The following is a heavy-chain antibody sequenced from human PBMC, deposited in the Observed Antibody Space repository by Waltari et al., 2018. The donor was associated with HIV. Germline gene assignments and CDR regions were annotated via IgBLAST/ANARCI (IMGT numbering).Heavy chain of an antibody. CDR3: ARGSVTTGGWFDP. V-gene: IGHV1-2*02. CDR2: INPNRGGT. Sequence: QVQLVQSGAEVKKPGASVKVSCKASGYTFTGYYMHWVRQAPGQGLEWMGWINPNRGGTNYAQKFKGRVTMTRDTSSSTAYMELSRLRSDDTAVYYCARGSVTTGGWFDPWGQGTLVTVSS. D-gene: IGHD4-17*01. J-gene: IGHJ5*02. CDR1: GYTFTGYY.